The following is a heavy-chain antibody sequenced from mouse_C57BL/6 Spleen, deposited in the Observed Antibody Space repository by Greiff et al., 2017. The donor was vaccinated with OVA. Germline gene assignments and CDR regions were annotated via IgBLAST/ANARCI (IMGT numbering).Heavy chain of an antibody. CDR3: ARPSIYYDYDEGWYFDV. CDR2: IHPNSGST. CDR1: GYTFTSYW. D-gene: IGHD2-4*01. V-gene: IGHV1-64*01. J-gene: IGHJ1*03. Sequence: VQLQQPGAELVKPGASVKLSCKASGYTFTSYWMHWVKQRPGQGLEWIGMIHPNSGSTNYNEKFKSKATLTVDKSSSTAYMQLSSLTSEDSAVYYCARPSIYYDYDEGWYFDVWGTGTTVTVSS.